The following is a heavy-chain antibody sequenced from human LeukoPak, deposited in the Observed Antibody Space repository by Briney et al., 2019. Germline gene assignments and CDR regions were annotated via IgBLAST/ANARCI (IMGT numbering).Heavy chain of an antibody. Sequence: ASVKVSCKASGYTFTSYDINWVRQATGQGLEWMGWMNPNSGNTGYAQKFQGRVTMTRNTSISTAYMELSSLRSEDTAVYYCARVGNDYGDSSVDYWGQGTLVTVSS. CDR2: MNPNSGNT. D-gene: IGHD4-17*01. CDR3: ARVGNDYGDSSVDY. V-gene: IGHV1-8*01. J-gene: IGHJ4*02. CDR1: GYTFTSYD.